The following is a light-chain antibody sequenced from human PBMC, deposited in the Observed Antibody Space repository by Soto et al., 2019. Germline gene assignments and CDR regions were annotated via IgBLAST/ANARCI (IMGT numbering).Light chain of an antibody. Sequence: EIVLTQSPGTLSLSPGERATLSCRASQSVSSSYLAWYQQRPGQAPRLLIYTASSRATGIPDRFSGSGSGTDFTLTISRLEPEDFAVYYCQQYNSWPITFGQGTRLENK. CDR1: QSVSSSY. V-gene: IGKV3-20*01. CDR3: QQYNSWPIT. J-gene: IGKJ5*01. CDR2: TAS.